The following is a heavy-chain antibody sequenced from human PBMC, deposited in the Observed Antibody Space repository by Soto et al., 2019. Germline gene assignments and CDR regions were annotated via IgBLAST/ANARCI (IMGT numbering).Heavy chain of an antibody. V-gene: IGHV4-34*01. CDR1: GGSFSGYY. D-gene: IGHD4-17*01. CDR3: ARRYGASFDY. Sequence: SETLSLTCAVYGGSFSGYYWSWIRQPPGKGLEWIGEINHSGSTNYNPSLKSRVTISVDTSKNQFSLRLSSVTAADTAVYYCARRYGASFDYWGQGTLVTVSS. J-gene: IGHJ4*02. CDR2: INHSGST.